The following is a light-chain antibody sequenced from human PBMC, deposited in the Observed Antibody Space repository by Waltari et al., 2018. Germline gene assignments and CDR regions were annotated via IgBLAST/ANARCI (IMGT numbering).Light chain of an antibody. V-gene: IGKV3-20*01. CDR2: GAS. Sequence: VLTQSPGTLSLSPGERATLSCRASQSVGRTLAWYQQKPGQAPRLLMYGASSRATGTPDRFSGSGSGTDFSLTISRLEPEDFAVYYCQHYVRLPATFGQGTKVEIK. CDR3: QHYVRLPAT. J-gene: IGKJ1*01. CDR1: QSVGRT.